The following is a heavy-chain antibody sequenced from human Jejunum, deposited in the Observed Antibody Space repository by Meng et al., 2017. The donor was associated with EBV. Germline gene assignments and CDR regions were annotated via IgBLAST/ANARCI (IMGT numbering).Heavy chain of an antibody. J-gene: IGHJ4*02. D-gene: IGHD2-15*01. V-gene: IGHV4-4*02. Sequence: QLQLQESGPGLVNPSGQLSLTGAVSGGSITSSDWWTWVRQPPGEGLEWIGEIYHDGSSNYSPSLKSRVTILLDKSENHFSLKLNSVTAADTAVYYCARVRCSGGSCFYFDYLGQGALVTVSS. CDR3: ARVRCSGGSCFYFDY. CDR1: GGSITSSDW. CDR2: IYHDGSS.